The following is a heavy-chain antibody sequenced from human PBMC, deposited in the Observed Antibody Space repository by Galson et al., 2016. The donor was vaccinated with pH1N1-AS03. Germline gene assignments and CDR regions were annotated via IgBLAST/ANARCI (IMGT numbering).Heavy chain of an antibody. V-gene: IGHV3-33*01. CDR3: ARPAHDFGRPYQMDV. Sequence: SLRLSCAASGFTFRSFGMHWVRQAPGKGLEWVAVIWYDGSKEEYADSVKGRFTISRDNSKNTLFLQMKSLGVEDTAVYYCARPAHDFGRPYQMDVWGQGTTVTVSS. CDR1: GFTFRSFG. J-gene: IGHJ6*02. CDR2: IWYDGSKE. D-gene: IGHD3/OR15-3a*01.